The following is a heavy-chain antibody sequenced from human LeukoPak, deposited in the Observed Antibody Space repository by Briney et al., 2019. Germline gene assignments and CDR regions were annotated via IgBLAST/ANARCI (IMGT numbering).Heavy chain of an antibody. CDR3: ARPYYYDSRIDP. CDR2: MYYSGNT. D-gene: IGHD3-22*01. J-gene: IGHJ5*02. Sequence: SETLSLTCTVSGGSISSGDYYWSWIRQPPGKGLVWIAYMYYSGNTYYNPSLKSRVTMSADTSKNQLSLKLSSVTAADTAVYYCARPYYYDSRIDPWGQGILVTVSS. V-gene: IGHV4-30-4*01. CDR1: GGSISSGDYY.